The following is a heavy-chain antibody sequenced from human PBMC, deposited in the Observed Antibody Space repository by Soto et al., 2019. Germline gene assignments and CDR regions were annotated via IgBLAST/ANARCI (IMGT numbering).Heavy chain of an antibody. D-gene: IGHD5-12*01. CDR2: IIPIFGTA. Sequence: QVKLVQSGAEVTKPGSSVEVSCKASGGTFSSYAISWLRQAPGQGLEWMGGIIPIFGTANYAQKFQGRVTITADESTSTAYMELSSLRSEDTAVYYCARALAGPVDEYYFDYWGQGTLVTVSS. V-gene: IGHV1-69*01. CDR1: GGTFSSYA. CDR3: ARALAGPVDEYYFDY. J-gene: IGHJ4*02.